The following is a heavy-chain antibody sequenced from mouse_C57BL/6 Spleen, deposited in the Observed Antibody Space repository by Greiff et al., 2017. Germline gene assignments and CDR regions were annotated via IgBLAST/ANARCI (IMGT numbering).Heavy chain of an antibody. D-gene: IGHD1-1*01. V-gene: IGHV1-42*01. CDR3: ARSLDYGSSYVGWYFDV. Sequence: EVQGVESGPELVKPGASVKISCKASGYSFTGYYMNWVKQSPEKSLEWIGEINPSTGGTTYNQKFKAKATLTVDKSSSTAYMQLKSLTSEDSAVYYCARSLDYGSSYVGWYFDVWGTGTTVTVSS. CDR2: INPSTGGT. CDR1: GYSFTGYY. J-gene: IGHJ1*03.